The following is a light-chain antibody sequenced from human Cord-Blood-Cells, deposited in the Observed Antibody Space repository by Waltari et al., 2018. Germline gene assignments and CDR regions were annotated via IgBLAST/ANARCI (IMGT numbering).Light chain of an antibody. CDR1: SSDVGGYNY. J-gene: IGLJ1*01. CDR3: SSYTSSSTLYV. V-gene: IGLV2-14*01. Sequence: QSALTQPASVSGSPGQSITISCTGTSSDVGGYNYVSWYQQHPGKAPKLMIYDVSNWPSGVSNRFSGSKSGNTASLTISGLQAEDESDYYGSSYTSSSTLYVFGTGTKVTVL. CDR2: DVS.